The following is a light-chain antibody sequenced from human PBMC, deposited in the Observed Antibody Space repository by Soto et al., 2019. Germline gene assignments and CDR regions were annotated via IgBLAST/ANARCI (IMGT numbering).Light chain of an antibody. V-gene: IGLV4-69*01. CDR1: SGHSSYS. J-gene: IGLJ2*01. CDR2: LNSDGGH. Sequence: QPVLTQSPSASASLGASVKLTCTLSSGHSSYSIAWHQQQPDKGPRYLMKLNSDGGHNKGDGIPDRFSGSSSGAERYLTISSLQSEDEADYYCQTWDTGIQVFGGGTKLTVL. CDR3: QTWDTGIQV.